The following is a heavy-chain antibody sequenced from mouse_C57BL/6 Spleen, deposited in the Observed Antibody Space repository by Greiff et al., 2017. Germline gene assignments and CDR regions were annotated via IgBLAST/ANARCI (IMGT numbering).Heavy chain of an antibody. CDR1: GYTFTSYW. J-gene: IGHJ1*03. D-gene: IGHD1-1*02. CDR3: AREHGPCAGWYFDV. V-gene: IGHV1-72*01. CDR2: IDPKSGGT. Sequence: QVQLQQPGAELVKPGASVKLSCKASGYTFTSYWMHWVKQRPGRGLEWIGRIDPKSGGTKYNEKFKSKATLTVDKPSSTAYMQLSSLTSEDSAVYYCAREHGPCAGWYFDVWGKGTTVTVSS.